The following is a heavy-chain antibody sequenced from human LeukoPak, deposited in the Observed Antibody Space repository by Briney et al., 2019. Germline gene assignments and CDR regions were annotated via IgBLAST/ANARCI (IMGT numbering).Heavy chain of an antibody. CDR2: IYYSGST. V-gene: IGHV4-59*01. CDR1: GGSISSYY. CDR3: ARDDGIAAAGTHWYYYCYGMDV. D-gene: IGHD6-13*01. J-gene: IGHJ6*02. Sequence: PSETLSLTCTVSGGSISSYYWSWIRQPPGKGLEWIGDIYYSGSTNYNPSLKSRVTISVDTSKNQFSLKLSSVTAADTAVYYCARDDGIAAAGTHWYYYCYGMDVWGQGTTVTVSS.